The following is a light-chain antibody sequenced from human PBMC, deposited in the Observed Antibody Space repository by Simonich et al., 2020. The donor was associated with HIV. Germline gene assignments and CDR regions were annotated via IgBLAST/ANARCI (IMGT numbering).Light chain of an antibody. CDR2: WAS. CDR3: QQYYSTPLT. CDR1: QSVLSSSNNKNY. Sequence: DIVMTQSPDSLTVSLGERATINCKSSQSVLSSSNNKNYLTWYQQKPGQPPKLLIYWASTRESGVPDRFSGSGSGTDFTLTITSLQAEDVAVYLCQQYYSTPLTFGGGTKVEIK. V-gene: IGKV4-1*01. J-gene: IGKJ4*01.